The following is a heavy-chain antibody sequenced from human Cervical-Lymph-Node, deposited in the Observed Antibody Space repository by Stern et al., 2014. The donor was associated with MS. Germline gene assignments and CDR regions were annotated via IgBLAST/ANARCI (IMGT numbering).Heavy chain of an antibody. Sequence: QVQLVESGGGVVQSGRSLRLSCAVSGITFRNYVMHWVRQAPGKGLEWVALISTLDGTKNYYADSVRGRFTISSDNSENTLYLQMTSLRAEDTAVYYCATVSGAYGVVRGYFDLWGRGTLVTVSS. CDR1: GITFRNYV. V-gene: IGHV3-30*03. D-gene: IGHD4-17*01. CDR3: ATVSGAYGVVRGYFDL. CDR2: ISTLDGTKN. J-gene: IGHJ2*01.